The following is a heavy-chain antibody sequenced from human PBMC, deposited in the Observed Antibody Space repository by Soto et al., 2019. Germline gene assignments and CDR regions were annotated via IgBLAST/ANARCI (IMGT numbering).Heavy chain of an antibody. V-gene: IGHV3-21*01. CDR3: ARGAYCSSTSCYPNWFDP. D-gene: IGHD2-2*01. CDR2: ISSSSSYI. CDR1: GFTFSSYS. J-gene: IGHJ5*02. Sequence: LRLSCAASGFTFSSYSMNWVRQAPGKGLEWVSSISSSSSYIYYADSVKGRFTISRDNAKNSLYLQMNSLRAEDTAVYYCARGAYCSSTSCYPNWFDPWGQGTLVTVSS.